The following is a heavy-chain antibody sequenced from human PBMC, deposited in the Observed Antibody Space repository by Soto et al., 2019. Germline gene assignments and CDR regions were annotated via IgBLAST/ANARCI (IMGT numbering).Heavy chain of an antibody. V-gene: IGHV3-23*01. CDR1: GFTFSSYA. D-gene: IGHD5-12*01. Sequence: VGSLRLSGAASGFTFSSYAMSWVSQAPGKGLEWVSAISGSGGSTYYADSVKGRFTISRDNSKNTLYLQMNSLRAEDTAVYYCAKGYSGYDSPGNYWGQGTLVTVSS. CDR2: ISGSGGST. CDR3: AKGYSGYDSPGNY. J-gene: IGHJ4*02.